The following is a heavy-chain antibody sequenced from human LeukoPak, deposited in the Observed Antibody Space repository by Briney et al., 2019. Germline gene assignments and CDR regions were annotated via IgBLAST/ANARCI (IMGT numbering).Heavy chain of an antibody. V-gene: IGHV3-23*01. CDR2: ISGSGGST. D-gene: IGHD3-22*01. CDR1: GFTFSSYA. CDR3: AKGSDSREYYFDY. Sequence: LPGGSHRLSCAASGFTFSSYAMSSARQAARKGLEWVSAISGSGGSTYYADSVKGRFTISRDNSKNTLYLQMNSLRAEDTAVYYCAKGSDSREYYFDYWGQGTLVTVSS. J-gene: IGHJ4*02.